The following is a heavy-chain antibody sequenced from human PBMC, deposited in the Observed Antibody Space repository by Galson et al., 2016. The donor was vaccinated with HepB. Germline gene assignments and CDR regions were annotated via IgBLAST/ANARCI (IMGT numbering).Heavy chain of an antibody. CDR1: GYTFDSYW. D-gene: IGHD3-3*01. Sequence: QSGAEVKKPGESLKISCRGSGYTFDSYWIGWVRQMPGKGLEWMAIIYPGDFAISYSPSFQGTVTLSVDKPISTAYFQWSSLTASDTGMYYCARSLTGSYDFWGAIYNYYAMDVWGQGTTVIVS. CDR3: ARSLTGSYDFWGAIYNYYAMDV. J-gene: IGHJ6*02. CDR2: IYPGDFAI. V-gene: IGHV5-51*01.